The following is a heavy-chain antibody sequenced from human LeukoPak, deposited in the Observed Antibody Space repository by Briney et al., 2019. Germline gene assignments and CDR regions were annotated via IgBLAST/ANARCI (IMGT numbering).Heavy chain of an antibody. CDR1: GFTFSSYS. CDR2: ISSSSSYI. V-gene: IGHV3-21*01. Sequence: GGSPRLSCAASGFTFSSYSMNWVRQAPGKGLEWVSSISSSSSYIYYADSVKGRFTISRDNAKNSLYLQMNSLRAEDTAVYYCARVRGYYDSSGSLYFDYWGQGTLVTVSS. J-gene: IGHJ4*02. CDR3: ARVRGYYDSSGSLYFDY. D-gene: IGHD3-22*01.